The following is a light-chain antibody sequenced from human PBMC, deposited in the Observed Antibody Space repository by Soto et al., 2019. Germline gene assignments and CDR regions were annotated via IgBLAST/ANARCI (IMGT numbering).Light chain of an antibody. Sequence: EIVLTQSPATLSLSPGERATVSCRASQSVGSYLPWYQQKPGQAPRLLIYDASTRATGIPARFSGSGSGTDFTLTISKLQPEDFAGYYCQQTYSSPITFGQGRRLENK. CDR1: QSVGSY. V-gene: IGKV3-11*01. CDR3: QQTYSSPIT. CDR2: DAS. J-gene: IGKJ5*01.